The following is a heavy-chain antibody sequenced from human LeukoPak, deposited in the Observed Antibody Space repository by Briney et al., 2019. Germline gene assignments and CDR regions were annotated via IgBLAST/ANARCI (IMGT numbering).Heavy chain of an antibody. J-gene: IGHJ5*02. D-gene: IGHD3-10*01. Sequence: ASVKVSCKASGYTFTGYHMHWVRQAPGQGLEWMGWINPNSGGTNYAQKFQGWVTMTRDTSISTAYMELSRLRSDDTAVYYCARGWNYYGSGSYPSKNWFDPWGQGTLVTVSS. CDR3: ARGWNYYGSGSYPSKNWFDP. V-gene: IGHV1-2*04. CDR1: GYTFTGYH. CDR2: INPNSGGT.